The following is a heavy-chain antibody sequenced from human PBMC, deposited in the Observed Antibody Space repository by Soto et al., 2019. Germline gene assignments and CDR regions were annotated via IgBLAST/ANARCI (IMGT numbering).Heavy chain of an antibody. V-gene: IGHV3-30*03. D-gene: IGHD5-18*01. CDR3: VSDRGYGHASVPYS. J-gene: IGHJ4*02. CDR1: GFTFTSYG. Sequence: QAHLVESGGGVVQPGRSRRLSCAASGFTFTSYGMHWGRQAPGTRLEWVAVISYAGGRQHYADSVKGRFTISRDNSKNMVSRQMNSLRAEDTAVYYCVSDRGYGHASVPYSWGQGTLVSVSS. CDR2: ISYAGGRQ.